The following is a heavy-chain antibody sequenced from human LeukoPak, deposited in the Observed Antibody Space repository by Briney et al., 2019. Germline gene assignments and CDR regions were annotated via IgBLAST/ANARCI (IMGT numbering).Heavy chain of an antibody. CDR2: ISGSGGST. V-gene: IGHV3-23*01. Sequence: GGSLRLSCAASGFTFDDYAMSWVRQAPGKGLEWVSAISGSGGSTYYADSVKGRFTISRDNSKNTLYLQMNSLRAEDTAVYYCAKGVGTPGAFDIWGQGTMVTVSS. D-gene: IGHD1-26*01. J-gene: IGHJ3*02. CDR3: AKGVGTPGAFDI. CDR1: GFTFDDYA.